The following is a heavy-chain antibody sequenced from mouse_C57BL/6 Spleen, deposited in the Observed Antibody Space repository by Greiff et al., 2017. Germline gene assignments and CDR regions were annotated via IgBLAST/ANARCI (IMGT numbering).Heavy chain of an antibody. CDR3: ARWAYGSSYYAMDY. Sequence: VQLQQSGAELARPGASVKLSCKASGYTFTSYGISWVKQRTGQGLEWIGEIYPRSGNTYYNEKFKGKATLTADKSSSTAYMELRSLTSEDSAVYFCARWAYGSSYYAMDYWGQGTSVTVSS. D-gene: IGHD1-1*01. CDR1: GYTFTSYG. CDR2: IYPRSGNT. J-gene: IGHJ4*01. V-gene: IGHV1-81*01.